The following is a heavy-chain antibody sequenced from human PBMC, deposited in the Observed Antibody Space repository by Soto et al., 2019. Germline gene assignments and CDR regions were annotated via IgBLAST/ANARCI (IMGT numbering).Heavy chain of an antibody. V-gene: IGHV3-53*01. CDR2: IYSGGDT. J-gene: IGHJ6*02. CDR3: ARVLRGVIIGYGMDV. CDR1: GFTVTSNY. Sequence: GCLRRSGAASGFTVTSNYMSWVRQAPGKGLEWVSLIYSGGDTYYADSVKGRFTISSDNSKNTLYLQMNSLRVEDTAVYYCARVLRGVIIGYGMDVWGQGTTVTV. D-gene: IGHD3-10*01.